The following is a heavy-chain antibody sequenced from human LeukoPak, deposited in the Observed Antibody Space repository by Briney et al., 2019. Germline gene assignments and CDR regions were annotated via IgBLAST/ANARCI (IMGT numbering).Heavy chain of an antibody. CDR1: GFTFSDYY. CDR3: ARDRGPPNAFDI. J-gene: IGHJ3*02. CDR2: ISSSSSYT. Sequence: KPVGSLRLSCAASGFTFSDYYMSWIRQAPGKGLEWVSYISSSSSYTNYADSVKGRFTISRDNAKNSLYLQMNSLRAEDTAVYYCARDRGPPNAFDIWGQGTMVTVYS. D-gene: IGHD5-12*01. V-gene: IGHV3-11*06.